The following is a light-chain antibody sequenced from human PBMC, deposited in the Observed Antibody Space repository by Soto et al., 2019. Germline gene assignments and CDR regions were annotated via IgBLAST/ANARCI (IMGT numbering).Light chain of an antibody. Sequence: QSVLTQPASVSGSPGQSIIISCTGTSSDVDTYKYVSWYQQHPGKAPKLMIYEVSHRPSGVSDRFSGSKSGNTASLTISGLQAEDEADYYCCSYAGSTTRVLFGGGTQLNVL. J-gene: IGLJ2*01. CDR2: EVS. V-gene: IGLV2-14*01. CDR3: CSYAGSTTRVL. CDR1: SSDVDTYKY.